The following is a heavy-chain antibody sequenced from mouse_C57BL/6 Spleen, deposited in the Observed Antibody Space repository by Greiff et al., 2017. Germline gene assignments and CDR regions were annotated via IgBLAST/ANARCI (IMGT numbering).Heavy chain of an antibody. CDR3: VKAVPYSYGSSYGYFDV. CDR2: IRNKANGYTT. CDR1: GFTFTDYY. V-gene: IGHV7-3*03. D-gene: IGHD1-1*01. J-gene: IGHJ1*03. Sequence: EVMLVESGGGLVQPGGSLSLSCAASGFTFTDYYMSWVRQPPGKALEWLGFIRNKANGYTTEYSASVKGRFTISRANSKNILYLQMNTLMAEDSATYYCVKAVPYSYGSSYGYFDVWGTGTTVTVSS.